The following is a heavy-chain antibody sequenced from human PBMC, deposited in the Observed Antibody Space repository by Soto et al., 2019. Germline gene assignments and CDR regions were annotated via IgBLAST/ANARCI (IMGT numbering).Heavy chain of an antibody. J-gene: IGHJ4*02. V-gene: IGHV3-23*01. CDR2: INAGDGRT. Sequence: EVQLLESGGGLVQPGGSLRLSCAASGFTFSSHAMSWVRQAPGKGLEWVSGINAGDGRTFYADSVKGRFTISRDDPKNTLYLQVNSLRGEDSAVYYCAKAHISAWYRDYWGQGTLVTVSS. CDR1: GFTFSSHA. D-gene: IGHD6-19*01. CDR3: AKAHISAWYRDY.